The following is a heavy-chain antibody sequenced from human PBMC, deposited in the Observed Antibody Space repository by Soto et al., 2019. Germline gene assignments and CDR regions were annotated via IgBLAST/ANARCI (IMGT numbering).Heavy chain of an antibody. CDR3: ATDNYRPQLGGNDFSSLDD. CDR1: GGTLSNSA. Sequence: QVQLEQSGAEVKKPGSSVKLSCKASGGTLSNSAISWVRQAPGQGLEWMGGIMPIFRTPDYAQKFQGRVTITADESTNTAYMELRGLRSYDTAVYYCATDNYRPQLGGNDFSSLDDWGQGTMVTVSS. CDR2: IMPIFRTP. J-gene: IGHJ6*02. V-gene: IGHV1-69*12. D-gene: IGHD4-4*01.